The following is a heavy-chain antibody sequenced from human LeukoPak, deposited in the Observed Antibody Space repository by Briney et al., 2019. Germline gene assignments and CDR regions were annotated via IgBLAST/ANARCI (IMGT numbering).Heavy chain of an antibody. CDR1: GGSISSSSYY. J-gene: IGHJ5*02. V-gene: IGHV4-39*01. CDR2: IYYSGST. CDR3: ARHRDFWSGSPFDP. Sequence: PSETLSLTCTVSGGSISSSSYYWGWIRQPPGKGLEWIGSIYYSGSTYYNPSLKSRVTISVDTSKNQFSLKLSSVAAADTAVYYCARHRDFWSGSPFDPWGQGTLVTVSS. D-gene: IGHD3-3*01.